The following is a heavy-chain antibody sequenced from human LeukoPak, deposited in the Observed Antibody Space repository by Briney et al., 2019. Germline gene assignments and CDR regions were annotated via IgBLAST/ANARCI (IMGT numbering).Heavy chain of an antibody. J-gene: IGHJ4*02. Sequence: ESGPTLVKPTQTLTLTCTFSGFSLSTSGVGVGWIRQPPGKALEWLALIYWNDDKRYSQSLKSRLTIIKDTSKNQVVLTMTSMDPVDTATYYCARSVCSGWCTRGFDYWGQGSLVTVSS. V-gene: IGHV2-5*01. CDR2: IYWNDDK. D-gene: IGHD6-19*01. CDR3: ARSVCSGWCTRGFDY. CDR1: GFSLSTSGVG.